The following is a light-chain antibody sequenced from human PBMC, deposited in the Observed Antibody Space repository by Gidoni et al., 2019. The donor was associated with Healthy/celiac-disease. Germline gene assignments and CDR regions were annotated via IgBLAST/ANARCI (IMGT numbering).Light chain of an antibody. J-gene: IGKJ4*01. CDR2: DAS. V-gene: IGKV3-11*01. CDR1: QSVSSY. Sequence: EIVLTQSPATLSLSPGERATLSCRASQSVSSYLAWYQQKPGQAPRLLLYDASNRATGIPARFSGSGSGTDLTLTIRSLEPEDLAVYYCQQRSNWPLTFGGGTKVEIK. CDR3: QQRSNWPLT.